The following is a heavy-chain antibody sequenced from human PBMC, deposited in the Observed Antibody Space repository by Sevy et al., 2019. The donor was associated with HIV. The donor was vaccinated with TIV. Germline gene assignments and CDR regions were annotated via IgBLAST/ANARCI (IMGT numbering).Heavy chain of an antibody. CDR1: GGSFSGYS. V-gene: IGHV4-34*01. J-gene: IGHJ2*01. CDR2: VNHSGST. D-gene: IGHD3-3*01. Sequence: SETLSLTCAVSGGSFSGYSWDWIRQPPGKGLEWIGEVNHSGSTNYNPSLKSRVTISVDTSKNQCSLKLNFVTAAVTAAYYGARGGDGVVPSPIIGLGPWTKYWYFDLWGRGTLVTVSS. CDR3: ARGGDGVVPSPIIGLGPWTKYWYFDL.